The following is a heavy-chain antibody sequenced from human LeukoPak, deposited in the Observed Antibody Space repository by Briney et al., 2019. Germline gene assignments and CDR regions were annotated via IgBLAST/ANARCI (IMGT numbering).Heavy chain of an antibody. CDR3: AKVILDTAGFYFDY. CDR1: GFTFSSYA. Sequence: GGSLRLSCAASGFTFSSYALHWVRQAPGKGLEWVAVISYDGSNKYYADSVKGRFTFSRDNSKNTLYLQMNSLRAEDTAVYYCAKVILDTAGFYFDYWGQGTLVTVSS. V-gene: IGHV3-30-3*01. J-gene: IGHJ4*02. D-gene: IGHD5-18*01. CDR2: ISYDGSNK.